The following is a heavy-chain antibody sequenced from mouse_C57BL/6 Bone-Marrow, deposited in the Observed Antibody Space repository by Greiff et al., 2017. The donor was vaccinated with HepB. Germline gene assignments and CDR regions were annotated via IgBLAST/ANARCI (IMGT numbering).Heavy chain of an antibody. V-gene: IGHV5-15*01. CDR3: ARQGATDAMDY. Sequence: EVQVVESGGGLVQPGGSLKLSCAASGFTFSDYGIAWVRQAPRKGPEWVAFISNLAYSIYYADTVTGRFTISRENAKNTLYLEMSSLRSEDTAMYYCARQGATDAMDYWGQGTSVTVSS. D-gene: IGHD1-1*01. CDR2: ISNLAYSI. J-gene: IGHJ4*01. CDR1: GFTFSDYG.